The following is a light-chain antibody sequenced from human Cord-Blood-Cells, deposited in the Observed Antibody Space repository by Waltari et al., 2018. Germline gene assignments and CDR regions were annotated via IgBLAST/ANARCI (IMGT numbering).Light chain of an antibody. V-gene: IGLV2-14*01. CDR1: SSDVVGDNY. Sequence: QSALTQPASVSGSPGQSITISCTGTSSDVVGDNYVSWYQQHPGKAPKLMIYDVSNRPSGVSNRFSGSKSGNTASLTISGLQAEDEADYYCSSYTSSSTVFGTGTKVTVL. CDR3: SSYTSSSTV. J-gene: IGLJ1*01. CDR2: DVS.